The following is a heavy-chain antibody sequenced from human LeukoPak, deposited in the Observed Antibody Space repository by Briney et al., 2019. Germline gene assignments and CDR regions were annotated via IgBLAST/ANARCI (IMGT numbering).Heavy chain of an antibody. CDR3: ARGSARGLGP. D-gene: IGHD3-16*01. J-gene: IGHJ5*02. CDR1: GGSISSSGYY. Sequence: PSETLSLTCTVSGGSISSSGYYWGWIRQPPGKGLEWIGEINHSGSTNYNPSLKSRVTISVDTSKNQFSLKLSSVTAADTAVYYCARGSARGLGPWGQGTLVTVSS. CDR2: INHSGST. V-gene: IGHV4-39*07.